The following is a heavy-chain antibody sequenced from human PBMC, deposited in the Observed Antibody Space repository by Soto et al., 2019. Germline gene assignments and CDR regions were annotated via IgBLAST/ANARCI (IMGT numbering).Heavy chain of an antibody. J-gene: IGHJ4*02. V-gene: IGHV6-1*01. CDR2: TYYRSKWSS. D-gene: IGHD7-27*01. CDR1: GDSVSSKSAA. Sequence: SQTLSLTCAISGDSVSSKSAAWHWIRQSPSRGLEWLGRTYYRSKWSSNYAVSVKSRITINPDTSKNQFSLQLRSVTPDDTAMYYCARTGDYLVDYRGQATLVTVS. CDR3: ARTGDYLVDY.